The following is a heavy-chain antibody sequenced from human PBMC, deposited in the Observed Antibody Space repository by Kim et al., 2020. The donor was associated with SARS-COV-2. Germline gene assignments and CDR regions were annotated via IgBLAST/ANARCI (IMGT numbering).Heavy chain of an antibody. V-gene: IGHV1-24*01. CDR2: FDPEDGET. CDR1: GYTLTELS. D-gene: IGHD4-17*01. J-gene: IGHJ5*02. CDR3: ATSTTVTTSGWFDP. Sequence: ASVKVSCKVSGYTLTELSMHWVRQAPGKGLEWMGGFDPEDGETIYAQKFQGRVTMTEDTSTDTAYMELSSLRSEHTAVYYCATSTTVTTSGWFDPWGQGTLVTVSS.